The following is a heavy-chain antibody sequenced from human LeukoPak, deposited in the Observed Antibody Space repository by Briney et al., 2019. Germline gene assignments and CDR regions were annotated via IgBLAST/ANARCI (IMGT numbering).Heavy chain of an antibody. D-gene: IGHD3-22*01. J-gene: IGHJ3*02. V-gene: IGHV1-2*04. CDR1: GYTFTGYY. Sequence: ASVKVSCKASGYTFTGYYMHWVRQAPGQGLEWMGWINPNSGGTNYAQKFQGWVTMTRDTSISTAYMELSRLRSDDTAVYYCAREPPLYYYDSSGYEVRGAFDIWGQGTMVTVSS. CDR2: INPNSGGT. CDR3: AREPPLYYYDSSGYEVRGAFDI.